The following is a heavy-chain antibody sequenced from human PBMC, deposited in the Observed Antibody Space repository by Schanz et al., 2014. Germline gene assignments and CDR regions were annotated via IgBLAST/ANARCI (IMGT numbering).Heavy chain of an antibody. J-gene: IGHJ1*01. CDR3: ASGVHVSSLQKGLQF. Sequence: QVQLVESGGGLVKPGGSLRLSCAASGFAFSSYSMNWIRQAPGKGLEWVSYISGTTTYTNYADSVKGRVTISRDNAKNSVSLQMRRLRVEDTAVYYCASGVHVSSLQKGLQFWGRGTLVIVSS. CDR1: GFAFSSYS. D-gene: IGHD3-10*01. V-gene: IGHV3-11*06. CDR2: ISGTTTYT.